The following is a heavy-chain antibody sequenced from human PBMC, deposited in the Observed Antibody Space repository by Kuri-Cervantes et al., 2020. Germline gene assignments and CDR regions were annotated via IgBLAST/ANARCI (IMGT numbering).Heavy chain of an antibody. CDR2: ISAYNGNT. J-gene: IGHJ4*02. D-gene: IGHD3-22*01. CDR1: GYTFTSYG. V-gene: IGHV1-18*01. Sequence: ASVKVSCKASGYTFTSYGISWVRQAPGQGLEWMGWISAYNGNTNYAQKLQGRVNMTTDTSTSTAYMELRSLRSDDTAVYYCARVGYYYDSSGYLRWGVAFDYWGQGTLVTVSS. CDR3: ARVGYYYDSSGYLRWGVAFDY.